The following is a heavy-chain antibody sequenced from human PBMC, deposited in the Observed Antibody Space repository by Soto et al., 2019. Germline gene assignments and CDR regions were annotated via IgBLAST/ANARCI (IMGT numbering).Heavy chain of an antibody. CDR2: IYHSGST. CDR3: ARVLEWPWRGFDP. J-gene: IGHJ5*02. V-gene: IGHV4-30-2*01. D-gene: IGHD3-3*01. CDR1: GCTFDDYS. Sequence: LILSWAASGCTFDDYSMHLVRTTPGKGLEWIGYIYHSGSTYYNPSLKSRVTISVDRSKNQFSLKLSSVTAADTAVYYCARVLEWPWRGFDPWGQGTLVTVSS.